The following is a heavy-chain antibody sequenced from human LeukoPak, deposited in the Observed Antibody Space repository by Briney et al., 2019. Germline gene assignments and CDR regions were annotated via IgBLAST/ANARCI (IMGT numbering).Heavy chain of an antibody. CDR3: ARFGYVAAVDL. D-gene: IGHD2-15*01. Sequence: GGSLRLSCAASGFSFSAYWMTWVRQAPGTGLEWVANINPAGTETYYVDPVKGRFTISRDNAKNLLYLQMNSLRAEDTAVYYCARFGYVAAVDLWGQGTLVTVPS. CDR2: INPAGTET. V-gene: IGHV3-7*01. J-gene: IGHJ1*01. CDR1: GFSFSAYW.